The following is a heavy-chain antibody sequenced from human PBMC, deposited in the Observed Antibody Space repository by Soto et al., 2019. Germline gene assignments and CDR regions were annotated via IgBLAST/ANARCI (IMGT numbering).Heavy chain of an antibody. CDR3: AGERFVEMATVTTSFDY. J-gene: IGHJ4*02. CDR2: ISYDGSNK. Sequence: QVQLVESGGGVVQPGRSLRLSCAASGFTFSSYGMHWVRQAPGKGLEWVAVISYDGSNKYYADSVKGRFTISRDNSKNTLYLQMNSLRAEDTAVYYCAGERFVEMATVTTSFDYWGQGTLVTVSS. V-gene: IGHV3-30*03. CDR1: GFTFSSYG. D-gene: IGHD4-17*01.